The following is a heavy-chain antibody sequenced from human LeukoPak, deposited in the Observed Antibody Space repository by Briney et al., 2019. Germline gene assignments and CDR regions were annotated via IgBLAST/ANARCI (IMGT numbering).Heavy chain of an antibody. D-gene: IGHD2-2*02. J-gene: IGHJ6*02. V-gene: IGHV1-69*04. CDR1: GGTFSSYA. CDR2: IIPILGIA. CDR3: ASHTSHYCSSTSCYRVRYYYGMDV. Sequence: GASVKVSCKASGGTFSSYAISWVRPAPGQGLEWMGRIIPILGIANYAQRFQGRVTITADKSTSTAYMELSSLRSEDTAVYYCASHTSHYCSSTSCYRVRYYYGMDVWGQGTTVTVSS.